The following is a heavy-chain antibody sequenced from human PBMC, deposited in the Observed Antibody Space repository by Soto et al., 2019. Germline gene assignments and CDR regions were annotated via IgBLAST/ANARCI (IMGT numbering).Heavy chain of an antibody. V-gene: IGHV1-69*01. Sequence: IFGTANYAQKFQGRVTITADESTSTAYMELSSLRSEDTAVYYCARGRCTNGVCYYYGMDVWGQGTTVTVSS. CDR2: IFGTA. CDR3: ARGRCTNGVCYYYGMDV. J-gene: IGHJ6*02. D-gene: IGHD2-8*01.